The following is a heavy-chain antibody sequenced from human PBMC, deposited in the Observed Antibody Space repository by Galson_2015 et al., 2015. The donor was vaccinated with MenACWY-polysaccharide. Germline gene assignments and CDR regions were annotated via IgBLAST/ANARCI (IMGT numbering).Heavy chain of an antibody. CDR3: ARGHYDLWSGYRHYYFGLDV. Sequence: SLRLSCAASEFDFSTYWMHWVRQVPGKGPVWVSRINSDETSTSYADSVKGRFSISRDNAKSTLYLHMDSLRAEDTAVYYCARGHYDLWSGYRHYYFGLDVWGQGTTVTVPS. D-gene: IGHD3-3*01. CDR2: INSDETST. V-gene: IGHV3-74*01. J-gene: IGHJ6*01. CDR1: EFDFSTYW.